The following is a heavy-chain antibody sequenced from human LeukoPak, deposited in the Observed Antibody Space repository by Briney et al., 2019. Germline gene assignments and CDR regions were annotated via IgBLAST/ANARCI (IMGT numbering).Heavy chain of an antibody. D-gene: IGHD2-2*01. Sequence: GRSLRLSCAASGFTFSSYAMHWVRQAPGKGLEWVAVISYDGSNKYYADSVKGRFTISRDNSKNTLYLQMNSLRAEDTAVYYCARNLYCSSTSCYIYYYYGMDVWGKGTTVTVSS. CDR2: ISYDGSNK. CDR1: GFTFSSYA. V-gene: IGHV3-30-3*01. CDR3: ARNLYCSSTSCYIYYYYGMDV. J-gene: IGHJ6*04.